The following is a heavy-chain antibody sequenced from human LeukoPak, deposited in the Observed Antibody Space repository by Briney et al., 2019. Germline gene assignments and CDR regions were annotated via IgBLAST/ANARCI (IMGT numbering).Heavy chain of an antibody. J-gene: IGHJ4*02. CDR1: GYTLTSYY. D-gene: IGHD1-26*01. Sequence: GASVKVSCKASGYTLTSYYMHWVRQAPGQGLEWMGIINPSGGSTSYAQKFQGRVTMTRDTSTSTVYMELSSLRSEDTAVYYCARGSIVGATTPGFYFDYRGQGTLVTVSS. V-gene: IGHV1-46*01. CDR2: INPSGGST. CDR3: ARGSIVGATTPGFYFDY.